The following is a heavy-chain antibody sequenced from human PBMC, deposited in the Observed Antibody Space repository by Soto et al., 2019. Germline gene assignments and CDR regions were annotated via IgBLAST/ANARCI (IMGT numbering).Heavy chain of an antibody. Sequence: PGESLKISCKGSGYSFTSYWIGWVRQMPGKGLEWMGIIYPGDSDTRYSPSFQGQVTISADKSISTAYLQWSSLKASDTAMYYCARHSPGPAYYYGMDVWGQGTTVTVSS. CDR2: IYPGDSDT. J-gene: IGHJ6*02. CDR1: GYSFTSYW. CDR3: ARHSPGPAYYYGMDV. V-gene: IGHV5-51*01.